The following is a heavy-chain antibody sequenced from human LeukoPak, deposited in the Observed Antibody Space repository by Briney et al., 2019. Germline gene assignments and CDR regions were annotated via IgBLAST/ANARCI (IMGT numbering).Heavy chain of an antibody. CDR2: ISSSSSTI. Sequence: HTGGSLRLSCAASGFTFSSYAMSWVRQAPGKGLEWVSYISSSSSTIYYADSVKGRFTISRDNAKNSLYLQMNSLRAEDTAVYYCARAHVGAYLWGKGTTVTVSS. V-gene: IGHV3-48*01. CDR1: GFTFSSYA. J-gene: IGHJ6*04. CDR3: ARAHVGAYL. D-gene: IGHD1-26*01.